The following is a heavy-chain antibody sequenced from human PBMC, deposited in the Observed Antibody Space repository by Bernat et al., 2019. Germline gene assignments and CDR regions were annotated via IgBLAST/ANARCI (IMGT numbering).Heavy chain of an antibody. CDR3: ARGIAAAGTLLYGMDV. Sequence: QVQLQQWGAGLSKPSETLSLTCAVYGGSFSGYYWSWIRHPPAKGLEWIGEINHSGSTNYNPSLKSRVTISVETSKNQFSLTLSSVTAADTAVYYCARGIAAAGTLLYGMDVWGQGTTVTVSS. D-gene: IGHD6-13*01. V-gene: IGHV4-34*01. J-gene: IGHJ6*02. CDR2: INHSGST. CDR1: GGSFSGYY.